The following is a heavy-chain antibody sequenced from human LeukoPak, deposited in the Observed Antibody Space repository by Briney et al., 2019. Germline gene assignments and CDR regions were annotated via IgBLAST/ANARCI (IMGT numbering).Heavy chain of an antibody. Sequence: PGGSLRLSCAASGFTFSSYAMSWVRQAPGKGLEWVSAISGSGGSTYYADSVKGRFTISRDNSKSTLYLQMNSLRAEDTAVYYCAKDLIVGIQLWFGDYYDSSGERFDYWGQGTLVTVSS. CDR2: ISGSGGST. J-gene: IGHJ4*02. D-gene: IGHD3-22*01. CDR1: GFTFSSYA. CDR3: AKDLIVGIQLWFGDYYDSSGERFDY. V-gene: IGHV3-23*01.